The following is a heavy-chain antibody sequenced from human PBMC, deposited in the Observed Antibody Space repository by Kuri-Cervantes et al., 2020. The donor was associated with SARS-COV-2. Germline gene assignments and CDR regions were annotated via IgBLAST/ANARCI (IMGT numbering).Heavy chain of an antibody. CDR1: GYTFTSYG. Sequence: ASVKVSCKASGYTFTSYGISWVRQAPGQGLEWMGWISAYNGNTNYAQKLQGRVTMTTDTSTGTAYMELRSLRSDGTAVYYCARGKSSLGRNRYYYYYMDVWGKGTTVTVSS. CDR2: ISAYNGNT. V-gene: IGHV1-18*01. D-gene: IGHD7-27*01. CDR3: ARGKSSLGRNRYYYYYMDV. J-gene: IGHJ6*03.